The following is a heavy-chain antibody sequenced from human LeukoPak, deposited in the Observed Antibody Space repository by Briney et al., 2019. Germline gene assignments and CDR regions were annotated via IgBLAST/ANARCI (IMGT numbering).Heavy chain of an antibody. Sequence: SQTLSLTCTVSGGSISSGGYYWSWIRQHPGKGLEWIGYIYYSGSTYYNPSLKSRVTISVDTSKNQFSLKPSSVTAADTAVYYCARDYGGNSPWFDPWGQGTLVTVSS. J-gene: IGHJ5*02. CDR1: GGSISSGGYY. CDR3: ARDYGGNSPWFDP. D-gene: IGHD4-17*01. CDR2: IYYSGST. V-gene: IGHV4-31*03.